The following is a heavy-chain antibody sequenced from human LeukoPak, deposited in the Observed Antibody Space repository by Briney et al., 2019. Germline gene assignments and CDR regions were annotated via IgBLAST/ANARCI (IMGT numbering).Heavy chain of an antibody. D-gene: IGHD2-2*02. CDR2: ISGSGGST. Sequence: GGSVRLSCAASGFTFSSYAMSLVRQAPGKGLEWVSAISGSGGSTYYADSVKGRFTISRHNSKNTLYLQMNSLRAEDTAVYYCAKGYCSSTSCYIDYWGQGTLVTVSS. CDR1: GFTFSSYA. V-gene: IGHV3-23*01. CDR3: AKGYCSSTSCYIDY. J-gene: IGHJ4*02.